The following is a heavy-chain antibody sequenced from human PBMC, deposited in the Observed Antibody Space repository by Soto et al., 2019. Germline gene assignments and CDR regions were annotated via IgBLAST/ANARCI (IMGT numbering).Heavy chain of an antibody. CDR2: INAGDGNT. CDR3: AKGYSGYDFESLDY. J-gene: IGHJ4*02. Sequence: ASVKVSCKASGYTFTSYAMHWVRQAPGQRLEWMGWINAGDGNTKYSQKFQGRVTITRDTSASTAYMELSSLRSEDTAVYYCAKGYSGYDFESLDYWGQGTLVTVSS. D-gene: IGHD5-12*01. V-gene: IGHV1-3*01. CDR1: GYTFTSYA.